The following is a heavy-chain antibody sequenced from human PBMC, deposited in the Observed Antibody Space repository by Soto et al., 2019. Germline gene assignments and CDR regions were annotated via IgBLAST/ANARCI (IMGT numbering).Heavy chain of an antibody. J-gene: IGHJ4*02. Sequence: SETLSLTCAVYGGSFSGYYWSWIRQPPGKGLEWIGEINHSGSTNYNPSLKSRVTISVDTSKNQFSLKLSSVTAADTAVYYCARVTRIVGDYWGQGTLVTVSS. V-gene: IGHV4-34*01. D-gene: IGHD2-15*01. CDR3: ARVTRIVGDY. CDR2: INHSGST. CDR1: GGSFSGYY.